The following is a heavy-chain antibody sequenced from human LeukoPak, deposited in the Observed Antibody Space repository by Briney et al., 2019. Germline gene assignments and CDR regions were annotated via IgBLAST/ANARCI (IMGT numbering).Heavy chain of an antibody. V-gene: IGHV1-18*01. J-gene: IGHJ6*02. CDR2: ISAYNGNT. D-gene: IGHD4-17*01. Sequence: GASVKVSCKASGYTFTSYGISWVRQAPGQGLEWMGWISAYNGNTNYAQKLQGRVTMTTDTSTSTAYMELRSLRSDDTAVYYCAISYGDYQPYTLYYYYYGMDVWGQGTTVTVSS. CDR3: AISYGDYQPYTLYYYYYGMDV. CDR1: GYTFTSYG.